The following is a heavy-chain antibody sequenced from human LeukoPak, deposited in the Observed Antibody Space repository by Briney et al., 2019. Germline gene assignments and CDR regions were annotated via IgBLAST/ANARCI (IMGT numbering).Heavy chain of an antibody. CDR3: ASAPYYYDSSGYYIYYFDY. CDR1: GGTFSSYA. Sequence: GASVKVSCKASGGTFSSYAISWVRQAPGQGLEWMGRIIPILGIANYAQKFQGRVTITADKSTSTAYMELSSLRSEDTAVYHCASAPYYYDSSGYYIYYFDYWGQGTLVTVSS. CDR2: IIPILGIA. D-gene: IGHD3-22*01. V-gene: IGHV1-69*04. J-gene: IGHJ4*02.